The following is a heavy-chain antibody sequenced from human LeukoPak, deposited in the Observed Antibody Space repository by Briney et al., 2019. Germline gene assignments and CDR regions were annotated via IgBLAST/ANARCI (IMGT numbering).Heavy chain of an antibody. J-gene: IGHJ4*02. CDR1: GGSISSSSYY. Sequence: SETLSLTCTVSGGSISSSSYYWGWIRQPPGKGLEWIGGIYYSGSTYYNPSLKSRVTISVDTSKNQFSLKLSSVTAADTAVYYCARGSYYDSSGYYYFDYWGQGTLVTVSS. D-gene: IGHD3-22*01. CDR2: IYYSGST. V-gene: IGHV4-39*07. CDR3: ARGSYYDSSGYYYFDY.